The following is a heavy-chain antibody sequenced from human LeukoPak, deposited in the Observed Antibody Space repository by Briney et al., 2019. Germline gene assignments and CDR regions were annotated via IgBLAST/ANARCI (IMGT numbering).Heavy chain of an antibody. CDR3: AKDSRGYYYDSSGSLDY. D-gene: IGHD3-22*01. CDR2: ISWSSGSI. Sequence: GGSLRLSCAASGFTFDDYAMHWVRQAPGKGLEWVSGISWSSGSIGYADSVKGRFTISRDNAKNSLYLQMNSLRAEDTALYYCAKDSRGYYYDSSGSLDYWGQGTLVTVSS. CDR1: GFTFDDYA. V-gene: IGHV3-9*01. J-gene: IGHJ4*02.